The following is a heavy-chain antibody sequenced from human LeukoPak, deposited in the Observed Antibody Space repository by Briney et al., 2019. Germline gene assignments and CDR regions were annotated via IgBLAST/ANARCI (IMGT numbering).Heavy chain of an antibody. D-gene: IGHD3-10*01. V-gene: IGHV4-59*12. CDR3: ARDHVTMVRGVNPDYYYYYMDV. CDR1: GGSISSYY. J-gene: IGHJ6*03. Sequence: SETLSLTCTVSGGSISSYYWSWIRQPPGKGLEWIGYIYYSGSTNYNPSLKSRVTISVDTSKNQFSLKLSSVTAADTAVYYCARDHVTMVRGVNPDYYYYYMDVWGKGTTVTISS. CDR2: IYYSGST.